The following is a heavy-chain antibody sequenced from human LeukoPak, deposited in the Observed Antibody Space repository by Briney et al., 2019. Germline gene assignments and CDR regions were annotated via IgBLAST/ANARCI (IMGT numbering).Heavy chain of an antibody. Sequence: KPSETLSLTCIVSGGSISSSNYYWGWIRQPPGKGLEWIGSIYYSGSTNYNPSLKSRVTIVVDTSKNQFSLRLSSVTAADTAVYYCAKTPTALVRGGYYFDNWGRGTLVTVSS. CDR1: GGSISSSNYY. J-gene: IGHJ4*02. V-gene: IGHV4-39*07. CDR2: IYYSGST. CDR3: AKTPTALVRGGYYFDN. D-gene: IGHD6-6*01.